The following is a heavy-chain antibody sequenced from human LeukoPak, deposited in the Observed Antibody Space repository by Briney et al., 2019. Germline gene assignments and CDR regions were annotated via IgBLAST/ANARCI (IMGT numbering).Heavy chain of an antibody. V-gene: IGHV7-4-1*02. CDR1: GYTFTTYS. D-gene: IGHD5-24*01. Sequence: ASVKVFCKASGYTFTTYSMNWLRQAPGQGLEWMGWINANTGNPTYAQGFTGRFVFSLDTSVSTAYLQISSLKAEDTAVYYCARDAATIIFDHWGQGTLVTVSS. J-gene: IGHJ4*02. CDR2: INANTGNP. CDR3: ARDAATIIFDH.